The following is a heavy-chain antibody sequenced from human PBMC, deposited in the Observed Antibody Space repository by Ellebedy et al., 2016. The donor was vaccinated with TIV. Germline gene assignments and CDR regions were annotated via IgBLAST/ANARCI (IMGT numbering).Heavy chain of an antibody. Sequence: ASVKVSCKASGYTFTTYYIHWVRQAPGQGLEWVGTLNPSTGGTSYAQKFQGRVTLTRDTSTSTAYMELSSLRSDDTAVYYCARGPYGGISGWYFDVWGRGTLVTVSS. J-gene: IGHJ2*01. CDR3: ARGPYGGISGWYFDV. CDR2: LNPSTGGT. V-gene: IGHV1-46*01. D-gene: IGHD4-23*01. CDR1: GYTFTTYY.